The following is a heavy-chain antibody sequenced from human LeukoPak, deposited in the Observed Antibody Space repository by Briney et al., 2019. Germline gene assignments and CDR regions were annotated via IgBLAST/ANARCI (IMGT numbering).Heavy chain of an antibody. CDR3: AREAYYYDSSGYYRLGVDY. CDR2: INHSGST. V-gene: IGHV4-34*01. Sequence: SETLSLTCAVYGGSFSGYYWSWIRQPPGKGLEWIGEINHSGSTNYNPSLKSRVTISVDTSKNQFSLKLSSVTAADTAVYYRAREAYYYDSSGYYRLGVDYWGQGTLVTVSS. CDR1: GGSFSGYY. J-gene: IGHJ4*02. D-gene: IGHD3-22*01.